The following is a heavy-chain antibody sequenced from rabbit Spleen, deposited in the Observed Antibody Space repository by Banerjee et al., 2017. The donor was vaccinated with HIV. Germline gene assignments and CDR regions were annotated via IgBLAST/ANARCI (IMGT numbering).Heavy chain of an antibody. CDR2: IDSGSSGFT. D-gene: IGHD8-1*01. V-gene: IGHV1S45*01. CDR3: ARDTGSSFSTYGMDL. J-gene: IGHJ6*01. Sequence: EQLGESGGGLVKPEGSLTLTCKASGVSLNDKDVMCWVRQAPGKGLEWIACIDSGSSGFTYFASWAKGRFTISKTSSTTVTLQMTSLTVADTATYFCARDTGSSFSTYGMDLWGQGTLVTVS. CDR1: GVSLNDKDV.